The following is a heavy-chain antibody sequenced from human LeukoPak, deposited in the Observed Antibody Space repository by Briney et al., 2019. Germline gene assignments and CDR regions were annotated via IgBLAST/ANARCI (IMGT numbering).Heavy chain of an antibody. CDR1: GFTFTYYA. D-gene: IGHD2-21*01. CDR3: AREQSVAIAAMDV. CDR2: ISASGDTS. Sequence: TGGSLRLSCAASGFTFTYYAMSWVRQAPGKGLEWVSGISASGDTSYYADSVKGRFTISRDNAKNSLYLQMNSLRAEDTAVYYCAREQSVAIAAMDVWGKGTTVTVSS. V-gene: IGHV3-48*01. J-gene: IGHJ6*03.